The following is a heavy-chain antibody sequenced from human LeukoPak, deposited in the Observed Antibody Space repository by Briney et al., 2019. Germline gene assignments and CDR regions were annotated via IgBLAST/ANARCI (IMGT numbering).Heavy chain of an antibody. CDR3: ARHDDGFYYGMDV. CDR2: ISSGGHDI. Sequence: GGSLRLSCAVSGFTISDHYMDWVRQAPGEGLEWVSSISSGGHDIYYADSVKGRFTISRDNAKNSLYLQMNSLRVEDTAVYYCARHDDGFYYGMDVWGQGTTVTVSS. CDR1: GFTISDHY. D-gene: IGHD3-3*01. V-gene: IGHV3-21*01. J-gene: IGHJ6*02.